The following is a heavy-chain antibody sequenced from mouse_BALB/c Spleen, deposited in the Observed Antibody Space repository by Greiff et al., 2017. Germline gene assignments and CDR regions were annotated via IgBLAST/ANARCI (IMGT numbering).Heavy chain of an antibody. CDR3: AREIYYGNSYWYFDV. CDR1: GYPFTDYN. D-gene: IGHD2-1*01. CDR2: IYPYNGGT. V-gene: IGHV1S29*02. J-gene: IGHJ1*01. Sequence: VQLQQSGPELVKPGASVKISCKASGYPFTDYNMHWVKQSHGKSLEWIGYIYPYNGGTGYNQKFKSKATLTVDNSSSTAYMELRSLTSEDSAVYYCAREIYYGNSYWYFDVWGAGTTVTVSS.